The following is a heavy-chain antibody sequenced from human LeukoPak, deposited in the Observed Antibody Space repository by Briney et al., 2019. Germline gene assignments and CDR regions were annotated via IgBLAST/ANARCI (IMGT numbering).Heavy chain of an antibody. V-gene: IGHV3-53*01. D-gene: IGHD2-15*01. CDR3: ARGADRYCSGGSCYSGYYYYYGMDV. Sequence: GGSLRLSCAASGFTVSNNFMNWVRQAPGKGLEWVSLIYSGGSTYYADSVKGRFTISRDNAKNTLYLQMNSLRAEDTAMYYCARGADRYCSGGSCYSGYYYYYGMDVWGQGTTVTVSS. CDR1: GFTVSNNF. J-gene: IGHJ6*02. CDR2: IYSGGST.